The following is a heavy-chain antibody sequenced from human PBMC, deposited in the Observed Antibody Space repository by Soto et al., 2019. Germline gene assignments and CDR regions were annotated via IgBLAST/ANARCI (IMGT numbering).Heavy chain of an antibody. D-gene: IGHD6-6*01. V-gene: IGHV3-7*03. Sequence: GGSLRLSCAASGFTSSSYWMSWVRQAPGKGLEWVANIKPDGSEKYYVDSVKGRFTISRDNAKNSLFLQMNSLRAEDTAVYYCARDRNDAARPRWLDPWGQGTLVTVSS. CDR1: GFTSSSYW. CDR2: IKPDGSEK. CDR3: ARDRNDAARPRWLDP. J-gene: IGHJ5*02.